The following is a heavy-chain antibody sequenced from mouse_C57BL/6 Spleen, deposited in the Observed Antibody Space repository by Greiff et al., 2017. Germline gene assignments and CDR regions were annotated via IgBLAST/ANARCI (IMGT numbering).Heavy chain of an antibody. CDR3: TTPGSSYRYFDV. V-gene: IGHV14-4*01. CDR1: GFNIKDDY. Sequence: EVQLQQSGAELVRPGASVKLSCTASGFNIKDDYMHWVKQRPEQGLEWIGWIDPENGDTEYASKFQGKATITADTSSNTAYLQLSSLTSEDTAVYYCTTPGSSYRYFDVWGTGTTVTVSS. D-gene: IGHD1-1*01. J-gene: IGHJ1*03. CDR2: IDPENGDT.